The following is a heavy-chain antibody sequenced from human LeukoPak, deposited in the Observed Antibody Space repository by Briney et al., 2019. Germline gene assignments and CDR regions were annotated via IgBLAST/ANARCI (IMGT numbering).Heavy chain of an antibody. CDR2: ISSSSSYI. CDR3: ARVSVYGSGSYSP. CDR1: GFTFSSYS. D-gene: IGHD3-10*01. Sequence: PGGSLRLSCAASGFTFSSYSMNWVRQAPGKGLEWVSSISSSSSYIYYADSVKGRFTISRDNAKNSLYLQMNSLRAEDTAVYYCARVSVYGSGSYSPWGQGTLVTVSS. V-gene: IGHV3-21*01. J-gene: IGHJ5*02.